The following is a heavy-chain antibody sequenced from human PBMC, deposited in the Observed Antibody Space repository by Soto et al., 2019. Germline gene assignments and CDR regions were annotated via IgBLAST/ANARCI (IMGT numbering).Heavy chain of an antibody. J-gene: IGHJ3*02. CDR2: INHSGST. D-gene: IGHD3-10*01. CDR3: ARFSMVRGVIGDDAFDI. Sequence: SETLSLTCAAYGGSFSGYYWSWIRQPPGKGLEWIGEINHSGSTNYNPSLKSRVTISVDTSKNQFSLKLSSVTAADTAVYYCARFSMVRGVIGDDAFDIWGQGTMVTVSS. V-gene: IGHV4-34*01. CDR1: GGSFSGYY.